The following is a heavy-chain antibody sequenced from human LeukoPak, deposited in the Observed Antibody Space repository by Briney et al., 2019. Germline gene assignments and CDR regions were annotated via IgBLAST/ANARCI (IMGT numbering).Heavy chain of an antibody. J-gene: IGHJ6*03. Sequence: GGSLRLYCAASGFTFDDYAMHWVRQAPGKGLEWVSGISWNSGSIGYADSVKGRFTISRDNAKNSLFLQMNSLRAEDTALYYCAKGSGPYYYYYYMDAWGKGTTVTVSS. CDR1: GFTFDDYA. D-gene: IGHD3/OR15-3a*01. CDR3: AKGSGPYYYYYYMDA. CDR2: ISWNSGSI. V-gene: IGHV3-9*01.